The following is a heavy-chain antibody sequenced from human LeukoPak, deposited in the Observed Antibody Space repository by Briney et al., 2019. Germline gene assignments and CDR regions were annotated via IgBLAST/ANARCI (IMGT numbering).Heavy chain of an antibody. Sequence: GGSLRLSCAASGLTFSSYAMTWVRQTPGKGLEWVAAINGGGSNTYYADSVKGRFTISRDNSKNMVYLQMNSLRADDTAVYYCAKTAVVITFRFDDWGQGALVTVSS. CDR1: GLTFSSYA. V-gene: IGHV3-23*01. CDR3: AKTAVVITFRFDD. CDR2: INGGGSNT. J-gene: IGHJ4*02. D-gene: IGHD4/OR15-4a*01.